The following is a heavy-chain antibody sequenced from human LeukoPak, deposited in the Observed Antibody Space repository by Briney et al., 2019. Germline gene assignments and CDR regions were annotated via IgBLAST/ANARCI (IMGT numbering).Heavy chain of an antibody. CDR1: GYTFTGYY. Sequence: ASVKVSCKASGYTFTGYYMHWVRQAPGQGLEWMGWINPNSGGTNYAQKFQGRVTMTRDTSISTAYMELSRLRSDDTAVYYCARVASPGVDSYGSPPFDYWGQGTLVTVSS. D-gene: IGHD5-18*01. J-gene: IGHJ4*02. CDR3: ARVASPGVDSYGSPPFDY. CDR2: INPNSGGT. V-gene: IGHV1-2*02.